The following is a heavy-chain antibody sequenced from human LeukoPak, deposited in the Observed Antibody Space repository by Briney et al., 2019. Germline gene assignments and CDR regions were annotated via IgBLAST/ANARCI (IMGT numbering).Heavy chain of an antibody. CDR2: INSGGGGT. CDR1: GFTFTTYA. V-gene: IGHV3-23*01. Sequence: GGSLRLSCAASGFTFTTYAMSWVRQAPGKGLAWVSAINSGGGGTHYADSVRGRFTISRDNAKNTLYLQMNTLRAEDTAVYYCARDDWGGGWLATKENYYLDYWGQGTLVTVSS. CDR3: ARDDWGGGWLATKENYYLDY. D-gene: IGHD2-21*01. J-gene: IGHJ4*02.